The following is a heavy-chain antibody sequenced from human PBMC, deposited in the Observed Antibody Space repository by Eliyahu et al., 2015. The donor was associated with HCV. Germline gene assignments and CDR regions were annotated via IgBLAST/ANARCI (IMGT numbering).Heavy chain of an antibody. CDR1: GFTFRNYW. D-gene: IGHD3-9*01. CDR2: IKEDGSEK. J-gene: IGHJ6*02. V-gene: IGHV3-7*01. CDR3: ARVWPGIYDILGRGYGMDV. Sequence: EVQLVESGGGLVQPGGSLRLSCAASGFTFRNYWMSWVRQAPGEGAGFGGNIKEDGSEKYYVDSVKGRFTISRDNAKNSVYVQMNSLRAEDTAVYYCARVWPGIYDILGRGYGMDVWGQGTTVTVSS.